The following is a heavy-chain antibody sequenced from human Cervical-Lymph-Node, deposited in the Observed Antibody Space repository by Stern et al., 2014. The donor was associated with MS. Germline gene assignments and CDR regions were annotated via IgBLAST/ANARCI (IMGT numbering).Heavy chain of an antibody. CDR3: AKGGGDYGFGWFDP. J-gene: IGHJ5*02. CDR1: GFTFDDYG. CDR2: ISWDSGRL. Sequence: VQLVESGGGLVQPGRSLRLSCAASGFTFDDYGMYWVRQTPGKGLGWVSGISWDSGRLGYADSVKGRFTISRDNAKNFLYLQMNSLRPEDTALYYCAKGGGDYGFGWFDPWGQGTLVTVSS. D-gene: IGHD4-17*01. V-gene: IGHV3-9*01.